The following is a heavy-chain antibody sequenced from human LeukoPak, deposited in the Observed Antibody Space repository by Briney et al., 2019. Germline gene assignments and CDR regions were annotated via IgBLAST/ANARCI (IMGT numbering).Heavy chain of an antibody. CDR2: IYPGDSDT. Sequence: GGSLEISLKGSGYRFTSYWIGWGRPVPGKGVGGMGSIYPGDSDTRYSPSFQGQVTISADKSISTAYLQWSSLKASDTAMYYCARGAYCSSTSCPYLAYYFDYWGQGTLVTVSS. CDR1: GYRFTSYW. V-gene: IGHV5-51*01. D-gene: IGHD2-2*01. J-gene: IGHJ4*02. CDR3: ARGAYCSSTSCPYLAYYFDY.